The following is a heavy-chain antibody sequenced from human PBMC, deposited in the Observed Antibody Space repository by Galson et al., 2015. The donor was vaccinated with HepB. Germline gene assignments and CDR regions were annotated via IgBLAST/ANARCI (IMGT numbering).Heavy chain of an antibody. J-gene: IGHJ6*02. D-gene: IGHD3-10*01. CDR1: GLTFSSYP. CDR3: AKDLFGSGGYYIKDNYYGLDV. CDR2: ISGNAGST. V-gene: IGHV3-23*01. Sequence: SLRLSCAASGLTFSSYPMSWVRQAPGKGLEWVSGISGNAGSTYYADSVKGRFTISRDNSKNTLHLQMNSLRAEDTAVYYCAKDLFGSGGYYIKDNYYGLDVWGQGTTVTVSS.